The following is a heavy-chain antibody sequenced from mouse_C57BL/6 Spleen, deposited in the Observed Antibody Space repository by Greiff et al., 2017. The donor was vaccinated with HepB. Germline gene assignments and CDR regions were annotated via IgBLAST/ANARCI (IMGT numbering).Heavy chain of an antibody. CDR1: GFTFSSYA. CDR3: TRDVRGNSFAY. Sequence: EVKVVESGEGLVKPGGSLKLSCAASGFTFSSYAMSWVRQTPEKRLEWVAYISSGGDYIYYADTVKGRFTISRDNARNTLYLQMSSLKSEDTAMYYCTRDVRGNSFAYWGQGTLVTVSA. CDR2: ISSGGDYI. D-gene: IGHD2-1*01. J-gene: IGHJ3*01. V-gene: IGHV5-9-1*02.